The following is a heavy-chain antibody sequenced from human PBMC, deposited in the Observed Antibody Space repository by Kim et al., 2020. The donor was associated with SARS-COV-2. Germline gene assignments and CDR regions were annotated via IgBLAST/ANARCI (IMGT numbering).Heavy chain of an antibody. CDR3: AKDLRSLSSLYYFDY. D-gene: IGHD6-6*01. CDR1: GFTFSSYA. J-gene: IGHJ4*02. Sequence: GGSLRLSCAASGFTFSSYAMSWVRQAPGKGLEWVSAISGSGGSTYYADSVKGRFTISRDNSKNTLYLQMNSLRAEDTAVYYCAKDLRSLSSLYYFDYWGQGTLVTVSS. V-gene: IGHV3-23*01. CDR2: ISGSGGST.